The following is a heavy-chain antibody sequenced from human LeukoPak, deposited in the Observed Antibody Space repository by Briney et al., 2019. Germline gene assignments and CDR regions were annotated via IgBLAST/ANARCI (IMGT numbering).Heavy chain of an antibody. D-gene: IGHD5-18*01. J-gene: IGHJ4*02. CDR3: ARQGGYSYGSLYYFDY. CDR2: IYYSGST. V-gene: IGHV4-39*01. Sequence: PSETLSLTCTVSGDSISSGSYSWGWIRQPPGEGLEWIGFIYYSGSTYYNPSLKSRVTISVDTSKNQFSLKLSSVTAADTAVYYCARQGGYSYGSLYYFDYWGQGTLVTVSS. CDR1: GDSISSGSYS.